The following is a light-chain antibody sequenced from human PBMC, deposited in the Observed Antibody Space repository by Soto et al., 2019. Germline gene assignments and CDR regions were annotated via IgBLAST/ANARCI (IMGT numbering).Light chain of an antibody. CDR1: NSSIGAGYD. CDR2: GDG. V-gene: IGLV1-40*01. CDR3: QSYDKSLSGSV. J-gene: IGLJ1*01. Sequence: QSVLTQPPSVSGAPGQRVTISCTGSNSSIGAGYDVHWYQQLPGAAPKLLMYGDGNRPSGVPDRFSASKSGTSASLAITGLQAEDEADYYCQSYDKSLSGSVFGTGTKVTVL.